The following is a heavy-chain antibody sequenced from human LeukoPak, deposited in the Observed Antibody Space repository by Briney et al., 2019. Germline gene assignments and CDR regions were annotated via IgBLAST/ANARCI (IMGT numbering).Heavy chain of an antibody. D-gene: IGHD3-22*01. V-gene: IGHV4-59*08. CDR1: GGPISSYY. CDR2: IYYSGST. Sequence: SETLSLTCTVSGGPISSYYWSWIRQPPGKGLAWIGYIYYSGSTNYNPSLKSRVTISVDTSKNQFSLKLSSVTAADTAVYYCARHRRYDSSGYHAFDIWGQGTTVTVSS. J-gene: IGHJ3*02. CDR3: ARHRRYDSSGYHAFDI.